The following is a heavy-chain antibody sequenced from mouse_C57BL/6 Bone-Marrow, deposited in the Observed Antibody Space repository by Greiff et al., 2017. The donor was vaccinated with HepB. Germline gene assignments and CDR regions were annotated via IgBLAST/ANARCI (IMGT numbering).Heavy chain of an antibody. J-gene: IGHJ3*01. Sequence: QVQLKESGAELVKPGASVKMSCKASGYTFTSYWITWVKQRPGQGLEWIGDIYPGSGSTNYNEKFKSKATLTVDTSSSTASMQLSSLTSEDSAVYYCAIYGIPFAYWGQGTLVTVSA. CDR3: AIYGIPFAY. CDR2: IYPGSGST. D-gene: IGHD2-1*01. CDR1: GYTFTSYW. V-gene: IGHV1-55*01.